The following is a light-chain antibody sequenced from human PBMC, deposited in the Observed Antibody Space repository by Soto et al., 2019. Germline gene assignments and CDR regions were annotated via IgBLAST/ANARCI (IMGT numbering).Light chain of an antibody. CDR3: QQYENYWT. CDR2: DAS. CDR1: QSISSW. V-gene: IGKV1-5*01. J-gene: IGKJ1*01. Sequence: DIQMTHSPSTLSASVGDRVTITCRASQSISSWLAWYQHKPGKAPKLLIYDASNLDSGVPSRFSGSGSGTEFSLTISYLQPDDCATYYCQQYENYWTFGQGTKVDIK.